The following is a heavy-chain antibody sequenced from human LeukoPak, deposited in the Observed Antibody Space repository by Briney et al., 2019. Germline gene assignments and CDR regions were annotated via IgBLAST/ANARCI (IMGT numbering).Heavy chain of an antibody. CDR1: AFTFSSYS. D-gene: IGHD2-2*01. V-gene: IGHV3-21*04. J-gene: IGHJ5*02. Sequence: GGSLRLSCAASAFTFSSYSMNWVRQAPGKGLEWVSSISSSGYISYADSVKGRFTISRDNAKNSLYLQMNSLRAEDTAVYYCARDREDIVVVPAAMRGYNWFDPWGQGTLVTVSS. CDR3: ARDREDIVVVPAAMRGYNWFDP. CDR2: ISSSGYI.